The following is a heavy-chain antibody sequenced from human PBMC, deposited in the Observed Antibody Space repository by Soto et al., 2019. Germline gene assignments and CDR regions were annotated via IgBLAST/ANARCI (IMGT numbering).Heavy chain of an antibody. V-gene: IGHV1-69*13. J-gene: IGHJ5*02. D-gene: IGHD3-22*01. CDR2: IIPIFGTA. CDR3: ARSATGSGYQPP. Sequence: SVKVSCKASGGTFSSYAISWVRQAPGQGLEWMGGIIPIFGTANYAQKFQGRVTITADESTSTAYMELSSLRSEDTAVYYCARSATGSGYQPPWGQGTLVTVSS. CDR1: GGTFSSYA.